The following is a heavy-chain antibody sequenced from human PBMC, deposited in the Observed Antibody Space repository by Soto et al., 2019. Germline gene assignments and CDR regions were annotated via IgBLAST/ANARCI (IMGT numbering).Heavy chain of an antibody. D-gene: IGHD5-18*01. J-gene: IGHJ3*02. Sequence: KPAGSLRLSCAASGFTFSSYSMNWVRQAPGKGLEWVSSISSSSSYIYYADSVKGRFTISRDNAKNSLYLQMNSLRAEDTAVYYCARARGYSYGPSYDAFDIWGQGTMVTVSS. V-gene: IGHV3-21*01. CDR3: ARARGYSYGPSYDAFDI. CDR2: ISSSSSYI. CDR1: GFTFSSYS.